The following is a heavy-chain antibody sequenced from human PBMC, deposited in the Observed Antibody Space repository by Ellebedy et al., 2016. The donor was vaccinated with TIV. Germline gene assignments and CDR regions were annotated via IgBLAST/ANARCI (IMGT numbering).Heavy chain of an antibody. J-gene: IGHJ3*02. V-gene: IGHV1-2*04. CDR2: INPNSGGT. Sequence: ASVKVSCKASGYTFTGYYMHWVRQAPGQGLEWMGWINPNSGGTNYAQKFQGWVTMTRDTSISTAYMELSRLRSDDTAVYYCARRGYSSGPYWAFDIWGQGTLVTVPS. CDR1: GYTFTGYY. D-gene: IGHD6-19*01. CDR3: ARRGYSSGPYWAFDI.